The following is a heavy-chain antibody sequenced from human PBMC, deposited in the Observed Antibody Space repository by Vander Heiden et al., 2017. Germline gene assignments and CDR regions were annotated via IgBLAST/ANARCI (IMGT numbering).Heavy chain of an antibody. CDR3: GRVDSVIGSYSEGGDY. Sequence: EVQLVDSGGGLVQPGGSLRLSCAASDFAFSDQYVDWVRQAPGKGLEWVGRSRNRARGYTTDYAASVRGRFTISRDDSGNSRSLKMNSMKTEETAVYYCGRVDSVIGSYSEGGDYWGQGTLVTVSS. V-gene: IGHV3-72*01. CDR1: DFAFSDQY. CDR2: SRNRARGYTT. D-gene: IGHD1-26*01. J-gene: IGHJ4*02.